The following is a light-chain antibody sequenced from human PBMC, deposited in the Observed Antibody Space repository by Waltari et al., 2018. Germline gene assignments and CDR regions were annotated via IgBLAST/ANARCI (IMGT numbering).Light chain of an antibody. V-gene: IGKV3-20*01. CDR1: QSVSSSY. CDR2: GAS. J-gene: IGKJ4*01. Sequence: IVLTQSPGTLSLSPGERATLPCRASQSVSSSYLAWYQQKPGQAPRLLIYGASSRATGIPDRFSGSGSGTDFTLTISRLEPEDFAVYYCQQYGSSLLTFGGGTKVEIK. CDR3: QQYGSSLLT.